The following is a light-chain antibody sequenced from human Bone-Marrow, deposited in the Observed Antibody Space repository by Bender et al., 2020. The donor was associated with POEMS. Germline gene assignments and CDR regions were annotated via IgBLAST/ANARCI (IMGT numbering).Light chain of an antibody. CDR2: DVH. CDR1: SSDVGLYNF. CDR3: SSYSSSSTMWL. V-gene: IGLV2-14*03. J-gene: IGLJ3*02. Sequence: QSALTQPASVSGSPGQSITISCTGTSSDVGLYNFVSWYQQHPGKVPKLMIYDVHNRPSGVSNRFSGSKSGNTASLTISGLQAEDDADYYCSSYSSSSTMWLFGGGTKLTVL.